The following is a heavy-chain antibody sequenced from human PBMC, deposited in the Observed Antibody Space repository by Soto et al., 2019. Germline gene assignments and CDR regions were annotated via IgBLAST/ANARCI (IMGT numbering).Heavy chain of an antibody. J-gene: IGHJ4*02. CDR2: IYPADSDT. D-gene: IGHD6-25*01. CDR3: ASPSGYNQYFDY. V-gene: IGHV5-51*01. Sequence: RGESLKISCKGSGYSFTNNWIVWVRQMPGKGLEWMGIIYPADSDTRYSPSFQGQVTISADRSISTAYLQWSSLKDSDTAMYYCASPSGYNQYFDYWGQGTLVTVSS. CDR1: GYSFTNNW.